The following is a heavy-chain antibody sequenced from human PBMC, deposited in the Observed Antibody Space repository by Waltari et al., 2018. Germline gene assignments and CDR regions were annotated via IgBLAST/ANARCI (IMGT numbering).Heavy chain of an antibody. CDR2: IGYDGGNK. Sequence: EVQLLESGGGLVQPGGSLRLSCAGSGFIFSNYAIIWVRQAPGRGLEWVSTIGYDGGNKRYADSVTGRFAISRDNPKNKVFLQMDSLRAEDTARYYCVSWLMAHFDYWGQGAQVTVSS. V-gene: IGHV3-23*01. CDR1: GFIFSNYA. D-gene: IGHD3-10*01. CDR3: VSWLMAHFDY. J-gene: IGHJ4*02.